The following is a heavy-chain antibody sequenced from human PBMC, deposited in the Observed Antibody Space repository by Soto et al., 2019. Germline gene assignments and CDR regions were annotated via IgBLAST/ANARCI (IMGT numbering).Heavy chain of an antibody. J-gene: IGHJ6*02. D-gene: IGHD3-22*01. V-gene: IGHV5-10-1*01. Sequence: GESLKISCEASGYTFTNYLISWVRQMPGKGLEWMGNIDPSDSYTNYSPSFQGHVTISADKSISTAYLQWSSLMASDTAMYYCARLGGYDAYYFGMDVWGQGTTVTVSS. CDR1: GYTFTNYL. CDR2: IDPSDSYT. CDR3: ARLGGYDAYYFGMDV.